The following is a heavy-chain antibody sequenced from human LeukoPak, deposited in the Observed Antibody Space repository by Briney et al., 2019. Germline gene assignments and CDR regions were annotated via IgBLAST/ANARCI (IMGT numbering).Heavy chain of an antibody. D-gene: IGHD1-26*01. CDR3: ARDLLY. CDR1: GITVSSHY. J-gene: IGHJ4*02. V-gene: IGHV3-53*01. Sequence: GGSLRLSCAASGITVSSHYMNWVRRAPGKGLEWVSVIYGVDGTSYADSVKGRFTISRDNSKNTVYLQMNSLGAEDTAVYYCARDLLYWGQGTLVSVSS. CDR2: IYGVDGT.